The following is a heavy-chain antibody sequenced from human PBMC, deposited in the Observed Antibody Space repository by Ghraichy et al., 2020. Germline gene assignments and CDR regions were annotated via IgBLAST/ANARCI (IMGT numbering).Heavy chain of an antibody. D-gene: IGHD6-19*01. CDR3: ANGYSSGWYEVQYFQH. CDR2: IYYSGST. J-gene: IGHJ1*01. V-gene: IGHV4-39*01. Sequence: SETLSLTCTVSGGSISSSSYYWGWIRQPPGKGLEWIGSIYYSGSTYYNPSLKSRVTISVDTSKNQFSLKLSSVTAADTAVYYCANGYSSGWYEVQYFQHWGQGTLVTVSS. CDR1: GGSISSSSYY.